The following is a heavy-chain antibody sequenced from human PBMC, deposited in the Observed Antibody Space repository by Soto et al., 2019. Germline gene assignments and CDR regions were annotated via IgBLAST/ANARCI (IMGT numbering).Heavy chain of an antibody. Sequence: QVQLQESGPGLVKPSQTLSLTCTVSGGSISSGDYYWSWIRQPPGKGLEWIGYIYYSGSTYYNPSLKRRVTISVDTSKNQFSLKLSSVTAADTAVYYCARVIAAAGIYYYYYGMDVWGQGTTVTVSS. CDR1: GGSISSGDYY. V-gene: IGHV4-30-4*01. J-gene: IGHJ6*02. D-gene: IGHD6-13*01. CDR2: IYYSGST. CDR3: ARVIAAAGIYYYYYGMDV.